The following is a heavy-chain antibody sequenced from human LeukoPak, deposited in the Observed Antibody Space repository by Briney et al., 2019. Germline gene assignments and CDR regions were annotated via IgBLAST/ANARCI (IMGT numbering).Heavy chain of an antibody. CDR3: ARDMVVVLLWVGESSDSKDKWVDP. V-gene: IGHV1-18*01. D-gene: IGHD3-10*01. J-gene: IGHJ5*02. CDR1: GYTFTSHG. Sequence: ASVKVSCKASGYTFTSHGISWVRQAPGQGLEWMGWISAYNGKIKYSEKFEDRVILTTDTSTSTAHMELRNLRSDDTAMYYCARDMVVVLLWVGESSDSKDKWVDPWGQGTLVTVSS. CDR2: ISAYNGKI.